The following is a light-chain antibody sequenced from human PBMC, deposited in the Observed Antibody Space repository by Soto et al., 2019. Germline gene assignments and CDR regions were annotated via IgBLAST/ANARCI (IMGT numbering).Light chain of an antibody. CDR1: QSISSY. V-gene: IGKV1-39*01. J-gene: IGKJ1*01. CDR3: QQYNSYSRT. Sequence: DIQMTQSPSSLSASVGDRVTITCRASQSISSYLNWYQQKPGKAPKLLIYAASTLQSGVPSRFRGSGYGTDFTITISSLQTEDFATYYCQQYNSYSRTFGHGTQVDIK. CDR2: AAS.